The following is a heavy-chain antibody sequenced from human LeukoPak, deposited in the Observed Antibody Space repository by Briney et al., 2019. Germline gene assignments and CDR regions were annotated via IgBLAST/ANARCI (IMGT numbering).Heavy chain of an antibody. D-gene: IGHD1-26*01. Sequence: GGSLRLSCAASGFTFSSYAMHWARQAPGKGLEWVAVISYDGSNKYYADSVKGRFTISRDNSKNTLYLQMNSLRAEDTAVYYCARDAKPRSYYFDYWGQGTLVTVSS. CDR3: ARDAKPRSYYFDY. J-gene: IGHJ4*02. CDR1: GFTFSSYA. V-gene: IGHV3-30*04. CDR2: ISYDGSNK.